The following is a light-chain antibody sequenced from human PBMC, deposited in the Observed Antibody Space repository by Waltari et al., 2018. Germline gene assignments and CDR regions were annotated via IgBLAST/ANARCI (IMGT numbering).Light chain of an antibody. V-gene: IGLV1-44*01. Sequence: QSVLLQPPSASGTPGPRVTISCSGSSSNIGRNIESRYQPLPGTAPKVVMHSNNQRPSGVPDRFSGSKSGTSASLAISGLQSEDEADYYCEAWDDSLNVVVFGGGTKLTVL. CDR2: SNN. CDR3: EAWDDSLNVVV. CDR1: SSNIGRNI. J-gene: IGLJ2*01.